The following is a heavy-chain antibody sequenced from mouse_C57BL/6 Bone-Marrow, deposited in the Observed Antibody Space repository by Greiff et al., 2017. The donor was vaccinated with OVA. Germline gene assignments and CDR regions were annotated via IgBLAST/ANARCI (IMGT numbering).Heavy chain of an antibody. CDR3: AREESSYYDYEYYFDY. CDR1: GYAFSSYW. J-gene: IGHJ2*01. V-gene: IGHV1-80*01. Sequence: VQLQESGAELVKPGASVKISCKASGYAFSSYWMNWVKQRPGKGLEWIGQIYPGDGDTNYNGKFKGKATLTADKSSSTAYMQLSSLTSEDSAVYFCAREESSYYDYEYYFDYWGHGTTLTVSS. CDR2: IYPGDGDT. D-gene: IGHD2-4*01.